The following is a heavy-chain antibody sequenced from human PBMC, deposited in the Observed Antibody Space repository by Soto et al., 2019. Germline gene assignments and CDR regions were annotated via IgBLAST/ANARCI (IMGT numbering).Heavy chain of an antibody. V-gene: IGHV1-8*01. Sequence: GASVKVSCKASGYTFTSYNINWVRQAPGQGLEWVAGTSSNSGNTGYAQKFQGRLTVTRDTSTSTAYMELSSLRSDDTAVYYCASSHYYYGMDVWGQGTTVTVSS. CDR3: ASSHYYYGMDV. CDR2: TSSNSGNT. J-gene: IGHJ6*02. CDR1: GYTFTSYN.